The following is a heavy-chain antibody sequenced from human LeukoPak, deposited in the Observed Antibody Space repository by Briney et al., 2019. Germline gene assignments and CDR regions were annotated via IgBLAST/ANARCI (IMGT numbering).Heavy chain of an antibody. V-gene: IGHV4-34*01. CDR3: ASRTIGYYFDY. J-gene: IGHJ4*02. D-gene: IGHD2-2*01. CDR2: INHSGST. CDR1: GGSFSGYY. Sequence: PSETLSLTCAVYGGSFSGYYWSWIRQPPGKGLEWIGEINHSGSTNYYPSLKSRVTISVDTSKNQFSLKLSSVTAADTAVYYCASRTIGYYFDYWGQGTLVTVSS.